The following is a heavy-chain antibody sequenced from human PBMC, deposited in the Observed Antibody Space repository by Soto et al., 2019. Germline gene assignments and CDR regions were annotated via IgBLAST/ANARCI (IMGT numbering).Heavy chain of an antibody. CDR1: GFTFSNAW. Sequence: PGGSLRLSCAASGFTFSNAWMNWVRQAPGKGLEWVGRIKSKTDGGTTDYAAPVKGRFTISRDDSKNTLYLQMNSLKTEDTAVYYCTTVLLSYYYDSSGSVGGYWGQGTLVTVSS. CDR2: IKSKTDGGTT. CDR3: TTVLLSYYYDSSGSVGGY. D-gene: IGHD3-22*01. V-gene: IGHV3-15*07. J-gene: IGHJ4*02.